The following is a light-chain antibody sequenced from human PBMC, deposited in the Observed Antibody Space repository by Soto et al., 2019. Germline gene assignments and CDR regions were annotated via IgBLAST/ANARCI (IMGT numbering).Light chain of an antibody. V-gene: IGKV1-39*01. CDR2: AVS. J-gene: IGKJ4*01. CDR3: QQSYSRPLT. CDR1: HIVSSY. Sequence: IHMDQSPSSLSASVGDIFAIAFRASHIVSSYLNWYQHKPGKAPKLLIYAVSNLQSGVPSRFSGSGSGTDFTLTISSLQPEDFATYYCQQSYSRPLTFGGGTKVDIK.